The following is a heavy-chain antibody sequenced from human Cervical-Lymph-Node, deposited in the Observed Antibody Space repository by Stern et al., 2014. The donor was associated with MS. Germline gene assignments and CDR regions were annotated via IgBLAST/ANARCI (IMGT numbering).Heavy chain of an antibody. CDR3: AREGIPGAGGTFDN. D-gene: IGHD1-26*01. CDR2: IIPIFATT. J-gene: IGHJ4*02. CDR1: GGTFSSYT. V-gene: IGHV1-69*01. Sequence: VQLVASGAEVKKPGSSVKVSCKVSGGTFSSYTLNWVRQAPGQGLEWLGGIIPIFATTNYAQRFQGKVTITADGSTSTAYMEVTSLRSEDTAVYYCAREGIPGAGGTFDNWGQGTLVIVSS.